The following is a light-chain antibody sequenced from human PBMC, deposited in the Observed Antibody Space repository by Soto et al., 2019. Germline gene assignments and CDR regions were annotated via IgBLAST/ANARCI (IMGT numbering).Light chain of an antibody. CDR2: AAS. J-gene: IGKJ2*01. CDR1: QSISVH. Sequence: DIQMTQSASSLSASVGDTVTITCRASQSISVHLNWYQQKGGKVPKLLIYAASNLYSGVPSRFSGSGSDTDFALTISSLQPEDFATYYCQQSYITPYTFGQGTRVEIK. V-gene: IGKV1-39*01. CDR3: QQSYITPYT.